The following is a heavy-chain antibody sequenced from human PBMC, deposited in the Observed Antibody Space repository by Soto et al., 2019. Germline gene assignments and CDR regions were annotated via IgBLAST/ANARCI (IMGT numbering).Heavy chain of an antibody. D-gene: IGHD6-13*01. CDR3: VKDESINWYSGHFRH. CDR1: GFTFDDYA. Sequence: HPGGSLRLSCAASGFTFDDYAMRWVRQVPGKGLEWVSGINWNSGSIGYADSVKGRFAISRDNAKNSLHLQMNSLRAEDTAFYYCVKDESINWYSGHFRHWGQGTLVTVSS. CDR2: INWNSGSI. V-gene: IGHV3-9*01. J-gene: IGHJ1*01.